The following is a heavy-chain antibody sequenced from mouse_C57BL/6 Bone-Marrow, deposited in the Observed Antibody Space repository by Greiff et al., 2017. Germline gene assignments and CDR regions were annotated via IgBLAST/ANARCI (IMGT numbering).Heavy chain of an antibody. D-gene: IGHD1-1*01. Sequence: EVQLVESGPGLVKPSQSLSLTCSVTGYSITSGYYWNWIRQFPGNKLEWMGYISYDGSNNYNPSLKNRISITRDTSKNQFFLKLNSVTTEDTATYYCARQAYDYALDYWGQGTTLTVSS. CDR1: GYSITSGYY. V-gene: IGHV3-6*01. CDR3: ARQAYDYALDY. CDR2: ISYDGSN. J-gene: IGHJ2*01.